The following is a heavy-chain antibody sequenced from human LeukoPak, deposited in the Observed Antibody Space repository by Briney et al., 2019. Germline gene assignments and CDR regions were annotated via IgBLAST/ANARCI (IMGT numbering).Heavy chain of an antibody. D-gene: IGHD6-13*01. J-gene: IGHJ4*02. Sequence: GGSLRLSCAASGFTFDDYAMHWVRQAPGKGLEWVSLISWDGGSTYYADSVKGRFTISRDNSKNSLYLQMNSLRAEDTALYYCAKAIFPGIAAAGIDYWGQGTLVTVSS. CDR3: AKAIFPGIAAAGIDY. V-gene: IGHV3-43D*03. CDR1: GFTFDDYA. CDR2: ISWDGGST.